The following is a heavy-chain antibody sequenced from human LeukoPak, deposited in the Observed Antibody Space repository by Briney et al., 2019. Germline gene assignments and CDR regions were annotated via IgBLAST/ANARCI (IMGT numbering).Heavy chain of an antibody. CDR2: INPNSGGT. J-gene: IGHJ4*02. CDR3: ARLDQTGGIDY. V-gene: IGHV1-2*02. Sequence: ASVKVSCKASGYTFTGYYMHWVRQAPGQGLEWMGWINPNSGGTNYAQKFQGRVTMTRNTSISTAYMELSSLRSEDTAVYYCARLDQTGGIDYWGQGTLVTVSS. D-gene: IGHD2-8*02. CDR1: GYTFTGYY.